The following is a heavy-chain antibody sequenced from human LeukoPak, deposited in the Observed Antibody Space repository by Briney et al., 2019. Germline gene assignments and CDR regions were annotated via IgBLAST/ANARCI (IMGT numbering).Heavy chain of an antibody. CDR2: IGSGFNI. CDR3: VRDRDWAFVY. J-gene: IGHJ4*02. Sequence: GGSLRLSCAASAITFSGYHMNWVRQAPGKGLEWISYIGSGFNIYYSDSVKGRFTISRDNAKNSLYLQMNSLGAEDTAVYHCVRDRDWAFVYWGQGTLVTVSS. V-gene: IGHV3-69-1*01. D-gene: IGHD2-21*01. CDR1: AITFSGYH.